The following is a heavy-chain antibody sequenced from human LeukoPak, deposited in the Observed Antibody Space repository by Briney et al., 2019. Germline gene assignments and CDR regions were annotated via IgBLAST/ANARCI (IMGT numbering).Heavy chain of an antibody. CDR3: ARSRTTVTTNFDY. CDR1: GFTFSSYA. Sequence: GGSLRLSCAASGFTFSSYAMHWVRQAPGKGLEWVAVISYDGSNKYYADSVKGRFTISRDNSKNTLYLQMNSLRAEDTAVYYCARSRTTVTTNFDYWGQGTLVTVSS. CDR2: ISYDGSNK. D-gene: IGHD4-17*01. J-gene: IGHJ4*02. V-gene: IGHV3-30*04.